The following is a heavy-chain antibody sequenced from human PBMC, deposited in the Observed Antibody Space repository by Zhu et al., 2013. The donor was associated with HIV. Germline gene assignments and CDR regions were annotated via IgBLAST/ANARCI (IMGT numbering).Heavy chain of an antibody. V-gene: IGHV3-33*01. D-gene: IGHD3-16*02. CDR1: GFTFSNYG. CDR3: ARRAPGVSGGVIVGSFDN. Sequence: VQLVESGGGVVQPGRSLRLSCSASGFTFSNYGMHWVRQAPGKGLEWVAAVLYDGSNKYYGDSVKGRFTISRDNTKNTLYLQMDSLRVEDTAVYYCARRAPGVSGGVIVGSFDNWGQGILVTVSS. J-gene: IGHJ4*02. CDR2: VLYDGSNK.